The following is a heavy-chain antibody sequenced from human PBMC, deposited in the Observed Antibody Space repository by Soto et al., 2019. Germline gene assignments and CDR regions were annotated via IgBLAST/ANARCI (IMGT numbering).Heavy chain of an antibody. CDR1: GFTFSSYS. V-gene: IGHV3-21*01. D-gene: IGHD1-26*01. Sequence: GGSLRLSCAASGFTFSSYSMNWVRQAPGKGLEWVSSISSSSSYIYYPDSVKGRFTISRDNAKNSLYLQMNSLRAEDTAVYYCAREVPKALFDPWGQGTLVTVSS. J-gene: IGHJ5*02. CDR2: ISSSSSYI. CDR3: AREVPKALFDP.